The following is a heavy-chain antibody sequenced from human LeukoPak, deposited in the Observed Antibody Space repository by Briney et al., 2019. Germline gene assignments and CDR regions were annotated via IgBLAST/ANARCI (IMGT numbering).Heavy chain of an antibody. J-gene: IGHJ3*02. Sequence: SETLSLTCTGSGGSISSYYWSWIRQPPGKGLEWIGYIYYSGSTNYNPSLKSRVTISVDTSKNQFSLKLSSVTAADTAVYYCARQSATTMVPQGGQGAFDIWGQGTMVTVSS. D-gene: IGHD3-10*01. V-gene: IGHV4-59*08. CDR3: ARQSATTMVPQGGQGAFDI. CDR1: GGSISSYY. CDR2: IYYSGST.